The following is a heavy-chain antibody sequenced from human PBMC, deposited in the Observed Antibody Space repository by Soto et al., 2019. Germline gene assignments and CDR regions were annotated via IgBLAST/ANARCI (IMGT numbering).Heavy chain of an antibody. V-gene: IGHV3-30*03. CDR3: VTGGGAVNGWFFGQ. D-gene: IGHD3-16*01. J-gene: IGHJ4*02. Sequence: QVQVVESGGGVVQPGWSLRLSCAGSGFTFDKFGMLWVRQAPGKGLEWVAVISYNGGEKNYLDSVKGRFTISRDNSKNPLYLQMNGLRPDDTALYFCVTGGGAVNGWFFGQWGEGTVVPVSS. CDR2: ISYNGGEK. CDR1: GFTFDKFG.